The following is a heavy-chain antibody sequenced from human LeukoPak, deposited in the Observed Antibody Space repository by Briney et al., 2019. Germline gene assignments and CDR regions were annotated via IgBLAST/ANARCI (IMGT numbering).Heavy chain of an antibody. V-gene: IGHV1-69*05. CDR2: IIPIFGKA. D-gene: IGHD3-3*01. Sequence: GASVKVSCKASGGTFSSYAISWVRQAPGQGLEWMGGIIPIFGKANYAQKFQGRVTITTDESTSTAYMELSSLRSEDTAVYYCARTIFGVVLPTENWFDPWGQGTLVTVSS. CDR3: ARTIFGVVLPTENWFDP. J-gene: IGHJ5*02. CDR1: GGTFSSYA.